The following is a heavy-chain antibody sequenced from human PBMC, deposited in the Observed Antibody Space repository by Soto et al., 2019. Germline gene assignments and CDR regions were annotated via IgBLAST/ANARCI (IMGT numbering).Heavy chain of an antibody. CDR1: GGNISSRGYY. V-gene: IGHV4-31*03. D-gene: IGHD3-22*01. CDR2: IYYSGST. CDR3: ARADRTLYDSSGYYHY. Sequence: SEPMSLTCTVAGGNISSRGYYWSWIRKNPGKGLEWIGYIYYSGSTYYNPSLKSRVTISVDTSKNQFSLKLSSVTAADTAVYYCARADRTLYDSSGYYHYWGQGTLVTVSS. J-gene: IGHJ4*02.